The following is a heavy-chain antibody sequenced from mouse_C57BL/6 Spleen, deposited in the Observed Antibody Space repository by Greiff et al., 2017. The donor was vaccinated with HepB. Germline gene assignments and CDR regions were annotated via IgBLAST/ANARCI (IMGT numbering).Heavy chain of an antibody. Sequence: VQLQQPGAELVRPGSSVKLSCKASGYTFTSYWMHWVKQRPIQGLEWIGNIDPSDSETHYNQKFKDKATLTVDKSSSTAYMQLSSLTSEDSAVYYCARGGTTVVVDYWGQGTTLTVSS. J-gene: IGHJ2*01. CDR1: GYTFTSYW. V-gene: IGHV1-52*01. CDR3: ARGGTTVVVDY. D-gene: IGHD1-1*01. CDR2: IDPSDSET.